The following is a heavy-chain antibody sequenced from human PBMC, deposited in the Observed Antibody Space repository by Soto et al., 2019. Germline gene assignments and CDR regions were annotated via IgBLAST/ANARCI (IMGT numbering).Heavy chain of an antibody. V-gene: IGHV3-15*07. CDR1: GFTFTNAW. D-gene: IGHD3-22*01. Sequence: EVHLVESGGDLVKPGGSLRLSCAVSGFTFTNAWMNWVRQAPGKGLEWVGRIKSKNDGGTTEYAAPVKGRLIITRDESKNTVYLQMNSLQTEDTGVYYGTTGLTYYSDSSGYYFDAWGQGTLVTVSS. J-gene: IGHJ4*02. CDR3: TTGLTYYSDSSGYYFDA. CDR2: IKSKNDGGTT.